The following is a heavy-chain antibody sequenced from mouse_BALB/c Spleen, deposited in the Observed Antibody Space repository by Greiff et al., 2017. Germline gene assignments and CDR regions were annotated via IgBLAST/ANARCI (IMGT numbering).Heavy chain of an antibody. D-gene: IGHD1-1*01. V-gene: IGHV1-80*01. J-gene: IGHJ2*01. CDR1: GYAFSSYW. Sequence: VQLQQSGAELVRPGSSVKISCKASGYAFSSYWMNWVKQRPGQGLEWIGQIYPGDGATNSNGKFKGKATLTADKSSSTAYMQLSSLTSEDSAVYFCARYYYGSRGDYWGQGTTLTVSS. CDR3: ARYYYGSRGDY. CDR2: IYPGDGAT.